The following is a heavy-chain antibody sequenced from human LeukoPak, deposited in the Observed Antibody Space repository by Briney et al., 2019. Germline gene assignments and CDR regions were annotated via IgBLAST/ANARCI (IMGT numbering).Heavy chain of an antibody. CDR3: ARESDSSGYPDY. D-gene: IGHD3-22*01. CDR2: IYYSGST. V-gene: IGHV4-59*01. Sequence: PSETLSLTCTVSGGSISSYYWSWIRQPPGKGLEWIGYIYYSGSTNYNPSLKSRVTISVDTSKIRFSLKLSSVTAADTAVYYCARESDSSGYPDYWGQGTLVTVSS. J-gene: IGHJ4*02. CDR1: GGSISSYY.